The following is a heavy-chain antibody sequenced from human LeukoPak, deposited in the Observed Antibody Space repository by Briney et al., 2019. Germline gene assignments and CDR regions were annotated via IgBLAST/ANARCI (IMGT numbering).Heavy chain of an antibody. J-gene: IGHJ4*02. CDR1: VFNLSSYA. Sequence: PGGSLRLSCAAAVFNLSSYAMAWVRQASGKGLEYVSVISSSGGSTYYADSVKGRFTLSRDNSENTLYLEMNSLRLEGSSVYYCVKVRRWPHFDYWGQGTLVTVSS. D-gene: IGHD4-23*01. V-gene: IGHV3-23*01. CDR2: ISSSGGST. CDR3: VKVRRWPHFDY.